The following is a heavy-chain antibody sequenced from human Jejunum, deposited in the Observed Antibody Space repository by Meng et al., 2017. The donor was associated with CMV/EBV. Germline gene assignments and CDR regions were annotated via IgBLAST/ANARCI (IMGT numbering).Heavy chain of an antibody. J-gene: IGHJ4*02. CDR2: IYWDDDK. CDR3: AHSSYDSSWYRGPDY. CDR1: GFSLSTSEVA. Sequence: PLKDPSPKLVTPTQTFPLTCTFSGFSLSTSEVAVGCIRQPPGKALEWVALIYWDDDKRYSPSLKNRLTITKDTSKNQVILTMTNMDPMDTATYYCAHSSYDSSWYRGPDYWGQGTLVTVSS. D-gene: IGHD6-13*01. V-gene: IGHV2-5*02.